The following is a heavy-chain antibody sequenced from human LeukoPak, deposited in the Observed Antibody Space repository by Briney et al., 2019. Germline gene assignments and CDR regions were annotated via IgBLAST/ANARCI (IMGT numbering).Heavy chain of an antibody. CDR2: INPNSGGT. Sequence: ASVKVSCTASGYTFTGYYMHWVRQAPGQGLEWMGRINPNSGGTNYAQKFQGRVTMTRDTSISTAYMELSRLRSDDTAVYYCARDQGSGWYYFDYWGQGTLVTVSS. CDR1: GYTFTGYY. CDR3: ARDQGSGWYYFDY. V-gene: IGHV1-2*06. D-gene: IGHD6-19*01. J-gene: IGHJ4*02.